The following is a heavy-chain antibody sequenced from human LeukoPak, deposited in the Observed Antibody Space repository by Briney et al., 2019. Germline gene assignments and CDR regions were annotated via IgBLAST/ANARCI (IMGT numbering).Heavy chain of an antibody. Sequence: GGSLTLSCTASGVTFGDYGMSWFRQAPGKGLEWLGFIRSKAYGGTTEYAASVKGRFTISRDDSKTIAYLQMNSLKTEDTAVYYCTRDLHGDYEVVDYWGQGTLVTVSS. J-gene: IGHJ4*02. CDR3: TRDLHGDYEVVDY. V-gene: IGHV3-49*03. D-gene: IGHD4-17*01. CDR1: GVTFGDYG. CDR2: IRSKAYGGTT.